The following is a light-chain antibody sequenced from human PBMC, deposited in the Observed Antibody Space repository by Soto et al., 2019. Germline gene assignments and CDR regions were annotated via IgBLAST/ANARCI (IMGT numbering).Light chain of an antibody. CDR1: QSVSSSY. CDR3: QQYGRSPFT. CDR2: GAS. V-gene: IGKV3-20*01. J-gene: IGKJ3*01. Sequence: ELVLTQSPGTLSLSPGERATPSCRASQSVSSSYLAWYQQKPGQAPRLLIYGASSRATGIPDRFSGSGSGTEFTLIISGLQPDDSATYYCQQYGRSPFTFGPGTKVDIK.